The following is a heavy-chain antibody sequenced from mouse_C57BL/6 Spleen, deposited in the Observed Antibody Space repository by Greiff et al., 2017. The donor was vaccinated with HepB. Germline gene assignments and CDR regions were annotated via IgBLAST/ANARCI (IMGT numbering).Heavy chain of an antibody. V-gene: IGHV7-4*01. CDR2: IRNKANGYTT. CDR1: GFTFTDYY. D-gene: IGHD1-1*01. CDR3: VKAPHYYGSSYEAMDY. J-gene: IGHJ4*01. Sequence: EVMLVDSGGGLVQPGASLRLSCAASGFTFTDYYMSWVRQPPGKAPEWLALIRNKANGYTTEYTASVKGRFTISRDNSQNILYLQMNTLRAEDSATYYCVKAPHYYGSSYEAMDYWGQGTSVTVSS.